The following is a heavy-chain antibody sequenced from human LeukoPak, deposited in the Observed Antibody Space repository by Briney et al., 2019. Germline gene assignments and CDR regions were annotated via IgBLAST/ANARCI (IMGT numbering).Heavy chain of an antibody. Sequence: PGGSRRLSCAASGFTFSSYWMHWVRQAPGKGLVWVSRINSDGSSTSYADSVKGRFTISRDNAKNTLYLQMNSLRAEDTAVYYCARSIAVAGRPFDYWGQGTLVTVSS. CDR2: INSDGSST. CDR3: ARSIAVAGRPFDY. CDR1: GFTFSSYW. V-gene: IGHV3-74*01. D-gene: IGHD6-19*01. J-gene: IGHJ4*02.